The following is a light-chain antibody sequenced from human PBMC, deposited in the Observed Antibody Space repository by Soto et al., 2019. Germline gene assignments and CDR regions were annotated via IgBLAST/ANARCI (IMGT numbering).Light chain of an antibody. CDR3: QQYHSWPPIT. J-gene: IGKJ5*01. Sequence: EIVLTQSPGTLSLSPADRATLSCRASETVTGKYLAWYQQKVGQAPRLLIFAASNRATGIPDRFSGSGSGTVFTLTISRLEPEDFAMYFCQQYHSWPPITFGQGTRL. CDR2: AAS. V-gene: IGKV3-20*01. CDR1: ETVTGKY.